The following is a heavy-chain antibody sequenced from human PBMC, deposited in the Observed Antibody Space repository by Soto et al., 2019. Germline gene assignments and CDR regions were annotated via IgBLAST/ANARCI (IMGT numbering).Heavy chain of an antibody. CDR3: ARSYDFWSVGFPFDY. V-gene: IGHV3-48*01. Sequence: GGSLRLSCAASGFTFSSYSMNWVRQAPGKGLEWVSYISSSSSTIYYADSVKGRFTISRDNAKNSLYLQMNSLRAEDTAVYYFARSYDFWSVGFPFDYWGQGTLVTVSS. J-gene: IGHJ4*02. CDR1: GFTFSSYS. D-gene: IGHD3-3*01. CDR2: ISSSSSTI.